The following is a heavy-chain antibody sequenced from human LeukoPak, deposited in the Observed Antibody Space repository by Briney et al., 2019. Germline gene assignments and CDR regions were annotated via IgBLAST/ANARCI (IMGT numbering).Heavy chain of an antibody. V-gene: IGHV4-59*01. Sequence: SETLSLTCAVSGGSISSYYWSWIRQPPGKGLEWIGYIYSSGSTNYNPSLKSRVTISVDTSKNQLSLKLSFVTAADTAVYYCARDRHGSGSAHSFDPWGQGTLVTVSS. CDR1: GGSISSYY. CDR3: ARDRHGSGSAHSFDP. J-gene: IGHJ5*02. CDR2: IYSSGST. D-gene: IGHD3-10*01.